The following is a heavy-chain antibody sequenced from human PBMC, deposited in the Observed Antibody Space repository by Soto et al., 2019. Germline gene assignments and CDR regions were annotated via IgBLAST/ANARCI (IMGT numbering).Heavy chain of an antibody. V-gene: IGHV3-74*01. Sequence: EVQLVESGGGLVQPGGSLRLSCAASEFTFSTYWMHWVRQAPGKGLEWVARIDTTGSTTTYAGSVQGRFTSSRDNAKNTLYLQMHSVRDEDTAVYYCASVSAAQYYYGMDAWGQGTTVTVSS. CDR3: ASVSAAQYYYGMDA. CDR1: EFTFSTYW. D-gene: IGHD4-4*01. CDR2: IDTTGSTT. J-gene: IGHJ6*02.